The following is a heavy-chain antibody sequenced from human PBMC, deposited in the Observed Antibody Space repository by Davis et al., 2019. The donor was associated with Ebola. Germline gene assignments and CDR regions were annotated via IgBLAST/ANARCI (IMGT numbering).Heavy chain of an antibody. D-gene: IGHD2-2*01. Sequence: PGGSLRLSCAASGFTFSSYWMHWVRQAPGKGLVWVSRINSDGSSTSYADSVKGRFTISRDNAKNTLYLQMNSLRAEDTAVYYCARDAYGCGSTSCYYYYGMDVWGQGTTVTVSS. V-gene: IGHV3-74*01. J-gene: IGHJ6*02. CDR1: GFTFSSYW. CDR2: INSDGSST. CDR3: ARDAYGCGSTSCYYYYGMDV.